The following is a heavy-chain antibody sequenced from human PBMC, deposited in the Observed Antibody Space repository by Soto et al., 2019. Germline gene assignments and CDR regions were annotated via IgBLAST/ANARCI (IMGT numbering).Heavy chain of an antibody. Sequence: GGSLRLSCAASGFTFSSYGMHWVRQAPGKGLEWVAVIWYDGSNKYYADSVKGRFTISRDNSKNTLYLQMNSLRAEDTAVYYCARTVRGYSFHTPPFDYWGQGTLVTVSS. V-gene: IGHV3-33*01. CDR2: IWYDGSNK. CDR1: GFTFSSYG. CDR3: ARTVRGYSFHTPPFDY. D-gene: IGHD5-18*01. J-gene: IGHJ4*02.